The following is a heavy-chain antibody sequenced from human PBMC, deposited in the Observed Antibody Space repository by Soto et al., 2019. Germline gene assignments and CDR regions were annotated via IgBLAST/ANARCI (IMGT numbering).Heavy chain of an antibody. D-gene: IGHD3-10*01. CDR1: GDTLSSYA. Sequence: GASVKVSCKASGDTLSSYAISWVRQAPGQGLEWMGGIIPIFGTAKYAQKFQGRVTITADESTSTAYMELRSLRSEDMAVYYCARVSGLGGVYYYYGMDVWGQGTTVTVSS. CDR2: IIPIFGTA. CDR3: ARVSGLGGVYYYYGMDV. J-gene: IGHJ6*02. V-gene: IGHV1-69*13.